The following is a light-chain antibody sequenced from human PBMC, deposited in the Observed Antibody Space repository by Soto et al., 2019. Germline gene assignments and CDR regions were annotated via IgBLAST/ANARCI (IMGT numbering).Light chain of an antibody. V-gene: IGLV3-21*02. CDR3: LVLDGRSDHDI. Sequence: LTQPPSVSVAPGQTASIACGGNNIGSKTVHWYQQRPGQAPVLVVYDDTDRPSGIPERFSGSNSGNTATLTVSRVEAGDEADYYCLVLDGRSDHDIFGTWTKVTVL. CDR1: NIGSKT. J-gene: IGLJ1*01. CDR2: DDT.